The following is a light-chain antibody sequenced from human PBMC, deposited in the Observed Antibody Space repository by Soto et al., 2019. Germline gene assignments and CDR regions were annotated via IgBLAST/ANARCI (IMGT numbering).Light chain of an antibody. J-gene: IGLJ1*01. Sequence: QSALTQPASVSGSRGQSITSSCVGRNTDVGQDKSVSWYQQGPGKAPKLLIFEVTNRPSGVSSRFSGSRSGNTASLTISGLQPDDEGDYFCVSYTDTDTLVFGTGTKVTVL. CDR2: EVT. CDR3: VSYTDTDTLV. V-gene: IGLV2-14*01. CDR1: NTDVGQDKS.